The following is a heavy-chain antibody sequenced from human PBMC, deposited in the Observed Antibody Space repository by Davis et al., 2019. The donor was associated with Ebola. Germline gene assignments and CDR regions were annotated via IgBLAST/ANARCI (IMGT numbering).Heavy chain of an antibody. CDR1: GGSISSSSYY. Sequence: SETLSLTCTVSGGSISSSSYYWGWIRQPPGQGLEWIGYIYYDGSTYYNPSFVSRVTIYVDTSKNNVSLRRSSETAADTAIYYCARLRDYYDSSGYAFDIWGQGTMVSVSS. CDR3: ARLRDYYDSSGYAFDI. CDR2: IYYDGST. D-gene: IGHD3-22*01. V-gene: IGHV4-39*01. J-gene: IGHJ3*02.